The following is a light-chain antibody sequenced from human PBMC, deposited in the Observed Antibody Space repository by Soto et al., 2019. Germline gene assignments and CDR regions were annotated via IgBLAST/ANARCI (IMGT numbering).Light chain of an antibody. CDR3: QHYDDLIT. J-gene: IGKJ4*01. Sequence: DFVMTQSPDSLAVSVGDRVSITCQASRDIDNYLNWYQQKPGKAPVLLITDASNLETGVPLRFSGRGYGTDFTFTITTLQPEDFATYYCQHYDDLITFGGGTKLEIK. CDR1: RDIDNY. CDR2: DAS. V-gene: IGKV1-33*01.